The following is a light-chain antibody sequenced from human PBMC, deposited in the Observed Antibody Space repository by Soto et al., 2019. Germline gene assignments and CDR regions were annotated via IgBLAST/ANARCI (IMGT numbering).Light chain of an antibody. Sequence: DIQMNQSPAFVSASVGDTVTITCRASQGLNSWLAWYQQRPGKAPKVLISAAFTLQSGVPSRFSGSGSGTFFTLTSTSLQPEDFATYYCQQTYSFPLTCGGGTKV. J-gene: IGKJ4*01. CDR2: AAF. CDR1: QGLNSW. V-gene: IGKV1-12*01. CDR3: QQTYSFPLT.